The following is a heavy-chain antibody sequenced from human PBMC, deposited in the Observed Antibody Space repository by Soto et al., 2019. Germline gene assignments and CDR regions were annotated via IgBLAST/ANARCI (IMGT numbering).Heavy chain of an antibody. CDR3: ARVPRTSSSWLYYYYGMDV. V-gene: IGHV4-34*01. CDR1: GGSFSGYY. J-gene: IGHJ6*02. D-gene: IGHD6-13*01. Sequence: PSETLSLTCAVYGGSFSGYYWSWIRQPPGKGLEWIGEINHSGSTNYNPSLKSRVIISVDTSKNQFSLKLSSVTAADTAVYYCARVPRTSSSWLYYYYGMDVWGQATTVTVSS. CDR2: INHSGST.